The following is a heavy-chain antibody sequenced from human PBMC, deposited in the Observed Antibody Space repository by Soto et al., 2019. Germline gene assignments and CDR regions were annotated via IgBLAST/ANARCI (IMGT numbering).Heavy chain of an antibody. CDR2: FYSSGST. CDR3: ARHGMVRGAVVYFDY. CDR1: GGSISSYY. V-gene: IGHV4-39*01. J-gene: IGHJ4*02. Sequence: SETLSLTCTVSGGSISSYYWSWIRQPPGKGLEWIGSFYSSGSTCYKSSLKSRVTISVDTSKKQFSLRLTSVTAADTAVYYCARHGMVRGAVVYFDYWGGQGTLVTVSS. D-gene: IGHD3-10*01.